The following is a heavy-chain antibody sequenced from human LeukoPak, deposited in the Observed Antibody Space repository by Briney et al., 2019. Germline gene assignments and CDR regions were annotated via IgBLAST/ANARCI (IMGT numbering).Heavy chain of an antibody. CDR1: GFTFSSYG. Sequence: GGSLRLSCAASGFTFSSYGMHWVRQAPGKGLEWVAFIWYWGNNKYYADSGKGRFTISRDNSKNTLYLQMNSLRAGDSAVYYCAKGTLREDYVWGSYRSPPALGYWGQGTLVTVSS. CDR3: AKGTLREDYVWGSYRSPPALGY. CDR2: IWYWGNNK. J-gene: IGHJ4*02. D-gene: IGHD3-16*02. V-gene: IGHV3-30*02.